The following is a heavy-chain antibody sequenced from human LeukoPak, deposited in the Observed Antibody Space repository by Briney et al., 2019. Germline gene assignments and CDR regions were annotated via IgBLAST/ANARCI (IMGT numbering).Heavy chain of an antibody. CDR3: AREAYYYGSGSYYNYEGPPHFDY. V-gene: IGHV1-2*02. Sequence: ASVKVSCKASGYTFTGYYMHWVRQAPGQGLEWMGWINPNSGGTNYAQKFQGRVTMTRDTSISTAYMELSRLRSDDTAVYYCAREAYYYGSGSYYNYEGPPHFDYWGQGTLVTVSS. CDR2: INPNSGGT. J-gene: IGHJ4*02. CDR1: GYTFTGYY. D-gene: IGHD3-10*01.